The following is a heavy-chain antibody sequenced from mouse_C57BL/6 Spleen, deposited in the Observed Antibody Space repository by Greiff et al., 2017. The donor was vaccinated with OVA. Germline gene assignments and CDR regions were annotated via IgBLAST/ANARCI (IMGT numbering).Heavy chain of an antibody. CDR1: GFTFSSYA. CDR3: ARDSSGYSYFDC. Sequence: DVMLVESGGGLVKPGGSLKLSCAASGFTFSSYAMSWVRQTPEQRLEWVATISDGGSYTYYPDNVKGRFTFSRDNAKNNLYLQMSHLKSEDTAMYYCARDSSGYSYFDCWGQGTTLTVSS. V-gene: IGHV5-4*01. J-gene: IGHJ2*01. CDR2: ISDGGSYT. D-gene: IGHD3-2*02.